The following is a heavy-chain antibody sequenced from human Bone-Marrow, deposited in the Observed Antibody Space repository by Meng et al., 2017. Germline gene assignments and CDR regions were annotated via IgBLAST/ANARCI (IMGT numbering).Heavy chain of an antibody. V-gene: IGHV1-69*06. D-gene: IGHD3-22*01. CDR3: AREGAYGSGYTP. CDR1: GGTFSSYA. Sequence: QVDLVESGGGVNKPGSAVKITCKASGGTFSSYAISWVRQAPGQGLEWMGGIIPIFGTANYAQKFQGRVTITADKSTSTAYMELSSLRSEDTAVYYCAREGAYGSGYTPWGQGTLVTISS. CDR2: IIPIFGTA. J-gene: IGHJ5*02.